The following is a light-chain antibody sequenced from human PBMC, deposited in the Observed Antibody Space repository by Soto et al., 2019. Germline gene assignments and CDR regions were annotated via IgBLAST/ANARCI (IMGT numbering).Light chain of an antibody. CDR3: CSYAGSSTFA. CDR2: EVT. CDR1: SSDAVSNNL. Sequence: QSVLTQPASVSGSPGQPITISCTGTSSDAVSNNLVSWYQQHPGKAPKLIIYEVTKRPSGISNRFSGSTSGNTASLTISGLQAEDEADYYCCSYAGSSTFAFGGGTKLTVL. J-gene: IGLJ2*01. V-gene: IGLV2-23*02.